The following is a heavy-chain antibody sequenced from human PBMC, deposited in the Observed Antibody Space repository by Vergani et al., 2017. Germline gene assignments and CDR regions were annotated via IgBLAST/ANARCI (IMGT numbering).Heavy chain of an antibody. J-gene: IGHJ4*02. Sequence: EVQLLESGGNLVQPGGSLRLSCAASGFTFTNFAMTWVRQAPGEGLEWVSAISGSGGSTYYADSVKGRFTISRDNSKNTLYLQMNSLRAEDTAVYYCAKVPDYVWGSPFDYWGQGTLVTVSS. D-gene: IGHD3-16*01. V-gene: IGHV3-23*01. CDR2: ISGSGGST. CDR1: GFTFTNFA. CDR3: AKVPDYVWGSPFDY.